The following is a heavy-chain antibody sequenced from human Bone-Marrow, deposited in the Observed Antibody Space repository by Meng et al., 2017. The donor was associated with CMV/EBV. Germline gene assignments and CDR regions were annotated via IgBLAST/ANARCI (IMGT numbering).Heavy chain of an antibody. D-gene: IGHD3-3*01. CDR2: INPNSDGT. CDR3: ARDILAEWLLWY. CDR1: GYTFTDYY. V-gene: IGHV1-2*02. J-gene: IGHJ4*02. Sequence: ASVKVSCKASGYTFTDYYIHWVRQAPGQGLEWMGWINPNSDGTKYAQKFQGRVTMARDTSISTAYMEFNRLKSDDTAVYYCARDILAEWLLWYWGQGTLVTVSS.